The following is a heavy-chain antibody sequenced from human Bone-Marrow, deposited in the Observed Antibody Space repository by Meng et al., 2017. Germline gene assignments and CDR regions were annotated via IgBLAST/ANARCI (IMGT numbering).Heavy chain of an antibody. CDR2: LNTNTGNP. V-gene: IGHV7-4-1*02. Sequence: ASVKVSCKASGYTFTSYAMNWVRQAPGQGLEWMGWLNTNTGNPTYAQCFTGRFIFTLDTSVSTAYLQISSLKAEDTAVYYCARDQGYCSGGSCWRYAFDIWGQGTMVTVSS. J-gene: IGHJ3*02. CDR3: ARDQGYCSGGSCWRYAFDI. D-gene: IGHD2-15*01. CDR1: GYTFTSYA.